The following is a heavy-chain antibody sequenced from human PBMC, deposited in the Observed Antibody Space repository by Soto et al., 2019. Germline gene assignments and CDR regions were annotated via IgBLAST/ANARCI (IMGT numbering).Heavy chain of an antibody. CDR2: ISGSGGST. D-gene: IGHD3-22*01. CDR3: AKDLEPTNYDSSEASY. CDR1: GFTFSSYA. V-gene: IGHV3-23*01. Sequence: GGSLRLSCAASGFTFSSYAMSWVRQAPGKGLEWVSAISGSGGSTYYADSVKGRFTISRDNSKNTLYLQMNSLRAEDTAVYYCAKDLEPTNYDSSEASYWGQGTLVTVS. J-gene: IGHJ4*02.